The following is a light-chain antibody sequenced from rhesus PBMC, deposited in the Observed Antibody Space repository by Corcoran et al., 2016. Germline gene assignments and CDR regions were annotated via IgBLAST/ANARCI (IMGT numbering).Light chain of an antibody. Sequence: DIQMTQSPSSLSASVGDTVTTTCRASQRISNYLAWYQQTPGKAPKPLSNSESSLERGVPSRLRGTGSRTNLTLTIRSLQPKELAAYYCQQHDSYPYSFGQGTKVEIK. CDR1: QRISNY. CDR2: SES. J-gene: IGKJ2*01. V-gene: IGKV1S3*01. CDR3: QQHDSYPYS.